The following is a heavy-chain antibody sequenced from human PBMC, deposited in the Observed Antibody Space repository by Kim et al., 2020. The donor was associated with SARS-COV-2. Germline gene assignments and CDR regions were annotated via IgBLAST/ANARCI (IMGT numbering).Heavy chain of an antibody. CDR3: ARLQIRITMVRGVPYYFDY. CDR1: GGSISSSSYY. V-gene: IGHV4-39*01. D-gene: IGHD3-10*01. Sequence: SETLSLTCTVSGGSISSSSYYWGWIRQPPGKGLEWFGSIYYSGSTYYNPSLKSRVTISVDTSKNQFSLKLSSVTAADTAVYYCARLQIRITMVRGVPYYFDYWGQGTLVTVSS. CDR2: IYYSGST. J-gene: IGHJ4*02.